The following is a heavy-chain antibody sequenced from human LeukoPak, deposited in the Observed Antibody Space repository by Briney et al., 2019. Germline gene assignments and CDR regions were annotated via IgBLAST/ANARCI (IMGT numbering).Heavy chain of an antibody. V-gene: IGHV4-4*07. Sequence: SETLSLTCTVSGGSISSYYWSWIRQPAGKGLEWIGRIYTSGSTNYNPSLKSRVTMSVDTSKNQFSLKLRSVTAADTALYFCSKGPDSRSGFSDAFALWGQGTMVTVPS. D-gene: IGHD1-14*01. J-gene: IGHJ3*01. CDR1: GGSISSYY. CDR3: SKGPDSRSGFSDAFAL. CDR2: IYTSGST.